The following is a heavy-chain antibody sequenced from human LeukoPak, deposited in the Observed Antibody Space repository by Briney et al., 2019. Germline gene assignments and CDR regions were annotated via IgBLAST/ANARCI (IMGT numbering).Heavy chain of an antibody. J-gene: IGHJ4*02. V-gene: IGHV4-59*01. CDR3: ARDAFRDDFWSGYYRYFDY. CDR1: GGSISSYY. CDR2: IYYSGST. Sequence: SETLSLTCTVSGGSISSYYWSWIRQPPGKGLEWIGYIYYSGSTNYNPSLKSRVTISVDTSKNQFSLKLSSVTAADTAVYYCARDAFRDDFWSGYYRYFDYWGQGTLVTVSS. D-gene: IGHD3-3*01.